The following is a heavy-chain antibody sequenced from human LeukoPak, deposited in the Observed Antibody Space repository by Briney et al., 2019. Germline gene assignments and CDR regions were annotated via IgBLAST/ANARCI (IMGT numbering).Heavy chain of an antibody. Sequence: PGGSLRLSSAASGFAFSSYWMHWVRQAPGKGLVWVSRINSDGSSTSYADSVKGRFTISRDNAKNTLYLQMNSLRAEDTAVYYCARGMKDDFWSTWFDPWGQGTLVTVSS. CDR1: GFAFSSYW. CDR2: INSDGSST. J-gene: IGHJ5*02. V-gene: IGHV3-74*01. D-gene: IGHD3-3*01. CDR3: ARGMKDDFWSTWFDP.